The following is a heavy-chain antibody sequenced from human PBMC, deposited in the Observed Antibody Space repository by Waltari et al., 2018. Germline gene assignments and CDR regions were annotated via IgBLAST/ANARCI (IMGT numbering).Heavy chain of an antibody. CDR2: IYHSGST. Sequence: QVQLQESGPGLVKPSETLSLTCAVSGYSISSGYYWGWIRQPPGKGLEWIGSIYHSGSTYYNPSLKSRVTISVDTSKNQFSLKLSSVTAADTAVYYCARANYGDYWFDPWGQGTLVTVSS. J-gene: IGHJ5*02. CDR1: GYSISSGYY. V-gene: IGHV4-38-2*01. CDR3: ARANYGDYWFDP. D-gene: IGHD4-17*01.